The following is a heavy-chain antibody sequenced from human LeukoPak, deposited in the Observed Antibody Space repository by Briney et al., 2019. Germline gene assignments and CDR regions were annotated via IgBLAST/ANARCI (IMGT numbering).Heavy chain of an antibody. V-gene: IGHV4-59*01. CDR2: IYYSGST. CDR3: ARGEMATIYLDY. J-gene: IGHJ4*02. CDR1: GGSISSYY. Sequence: PSETLSLTCTVSGGSISSYYWSWIRQPPGKGLEWIGYIYYSGSTNYNPSLKSRVTISVDTSKNQFSLKLSSVTAADTAVYYCARGEMATIYLDYWGQGTLVTVSS. D-gene: IGHD5-24*01.